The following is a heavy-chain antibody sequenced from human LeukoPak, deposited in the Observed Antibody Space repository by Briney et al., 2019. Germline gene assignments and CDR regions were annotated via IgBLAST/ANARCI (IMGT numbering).Heavy chain of an antibody. CDR1: GFTFDDYA. CDR2: ISWNSGSI. V-gene: IGHV3-9*01. D-gene: IGHD2-2*01. CDR3: AKGGSEYQLLSAFVY. Sequence: GGSLRLSCAASGFTFDDYAMHWVRQAPGKGLEWVSGISWNSGSIGYADSVKGRFTISRDNAKNSLYLQMNSLRAEDTALYYCAKGGSEYQLLSAFVYWGQGTLVTVSS. J-gene: IGHJ4*02.